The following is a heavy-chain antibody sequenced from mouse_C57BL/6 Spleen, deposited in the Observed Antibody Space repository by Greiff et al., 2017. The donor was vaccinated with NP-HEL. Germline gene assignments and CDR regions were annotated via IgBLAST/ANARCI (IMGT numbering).Heavy chain of an antibody. CDR1: GYAFSSSW. CDR2: IYPGDGDT. J-gene: IGHJ4*01. V-gene: IGHV1-82*01. D-gene: IGHD2-1*01. CDR3: ARLLYYGNHGMDY. Sequence: QVQLQQSGPELVKPGASVKISCKASGYAFSSSWMNWVKQRPGKGLEWIGRIYPGDGDTNYNGKFKGKATLTADKSSSTAYMQLSSLTSEDSAVYFCARLLYYGNHGMDYWGQGTSVTVSS.